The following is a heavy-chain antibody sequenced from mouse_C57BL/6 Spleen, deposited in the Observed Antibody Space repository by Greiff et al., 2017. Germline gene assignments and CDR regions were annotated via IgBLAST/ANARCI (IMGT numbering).Heavy chain of an antibody. CDR1: GYAFSSSW. CDR3: ARYDYVHYFDY. Sequence: QVQLQQSGPELVKPGASVKISCKASGYAFSSSWMNWVKQRPGKGLGGIGRIYPGDGDTNYNGKFKGKATLTADKSSSTAYMQRSSLTSEDAAVYFCARYDYVHYFDYWGQGTTLTVSS. D-gene: IGHD2-4*01. J-gene: IGHJ2*01. CDR2: IYPGDGDT. V-gene: IGHV1-82*01.